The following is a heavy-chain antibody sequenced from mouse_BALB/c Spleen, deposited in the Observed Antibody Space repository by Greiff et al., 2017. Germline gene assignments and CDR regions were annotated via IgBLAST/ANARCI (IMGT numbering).Heavy chain of an antibody. V-gene: IGHV5-6-3*01. D-gene: IGHD2-1*01. J-gene: IGHJ2*01. Sequence: EVKLMESGGGLVQPGGSLKLSCAASGFTFSSYGMSWVRQTPDKRLELVATINSNGGSTYYPDSVKGRFTISRDNAKNTLYLQMSSLKSEDTAMYYCARGGNYHFDYWGQGTTLTVSS. CDR3: ARGGNYHFDY. CDR1: GFTFSSYG. CDR2: INSNGGST.